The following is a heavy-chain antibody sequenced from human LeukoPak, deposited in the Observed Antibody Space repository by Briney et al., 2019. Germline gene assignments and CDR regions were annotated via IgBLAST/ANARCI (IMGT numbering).Heavy chain of an antibody. D-gene: IGHD1-26*01. CDR1: GGSIIGGSYY. CDR3: ARDRAGGNYLLDY. J-gene: IGHJ4*02. V-gene: IGHV4-61*02. CDR2: IYTSGRT. Sequence: SETLSLTCTVSGGSIIGGSYYWSWIGQGAGKGLEWIGRIYTSGRTNYNPSNESRVTTSLNTTKTQFSLKLSFVAAADTAVYYCARDRAGGNYLLDYWGQGTLVTVSS.